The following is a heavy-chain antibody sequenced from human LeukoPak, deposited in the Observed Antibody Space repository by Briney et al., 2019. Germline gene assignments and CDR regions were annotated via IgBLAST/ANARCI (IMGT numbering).Heavy chain of an antibody. CDR1: GGTFSSYA. D-gene: IGHD4-23*01. CDR3: ARGGPTVVTPPGY. V-gene: IGHV1-2*02. Sequence: GSSVKVSCKASGGTFSSYAISWVRQAPGQGLEWMGWINPNSGGTNYAQKFQGRVTMTRDTSISTAYMELSRLRSDDTAVYYCARGGPTVVTPPGYWGQGTLVTVSS. J-gene: IGHJ4*02. CDR2: INPNSGGT.